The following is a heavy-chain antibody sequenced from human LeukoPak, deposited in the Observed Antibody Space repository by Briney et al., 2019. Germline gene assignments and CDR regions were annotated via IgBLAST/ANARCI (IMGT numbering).Heavy chain of an antibody. V-gene: IGHV1-18*01. D-gene: IGHD6-13*01. CDR2: IGAYNGNT. Sequence: ASVKVSCKASGYTFTSFGIRWVRQAPGQGLEWMGWIGAYNGNTKYGQKLQGRVTMTTDTSTSTAYMELRSLRSDDAAVYYCARDQMNIAAAGAYFDYWGQGTLVTVSS. CDR3: ARDQMNIAAAGAYFDY. J-gene: IGHJ4*02. CDR1: GYTFTSFG.